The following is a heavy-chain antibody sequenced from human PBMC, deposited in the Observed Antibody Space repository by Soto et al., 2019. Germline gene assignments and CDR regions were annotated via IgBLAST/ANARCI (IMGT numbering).Heavy chain of an antibody. CDR2: LSGSGDNT. Sequence: GGSLRLSCAASGFTFSSYAMTWVRQAPGKGLEWVSALSGSGDNTYSADSMKGRFTISRDNSKNTLYLQMKSLRAEDTAVYYCAKGSGRGGYIYYFDSWGQGALVTVSS. CDR1: GFTFSSYA. D-gene: IGHD3-22*01. J-gene: IGHJ4*02. CDR3: AKGSGRGGYIYYFDS. V-gene: IGHV3-23*01.